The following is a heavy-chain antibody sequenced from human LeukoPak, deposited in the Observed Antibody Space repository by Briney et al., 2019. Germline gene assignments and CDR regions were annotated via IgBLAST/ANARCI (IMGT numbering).Heavy chain of an antibody. D-gene: IGHD5-18*01. Sequence: KPSETLSLTCAVYGGSFSGYYWSWIRQPPGKGLEWIGEINHSGSTNYNPSLKSRVTISVDTSKNQFSLKLSSVTAADTAVYYCAREANRGYSYGTQERGYAPFDYWGQGTLVTVSS. V-gene: IGHV4-34*01. CDR2: INHSGST. CDR3: AREANRGYSYGTQERGYAPFDY. J-gene: IGHJ4*02. CDR1: GGSFSGYY.